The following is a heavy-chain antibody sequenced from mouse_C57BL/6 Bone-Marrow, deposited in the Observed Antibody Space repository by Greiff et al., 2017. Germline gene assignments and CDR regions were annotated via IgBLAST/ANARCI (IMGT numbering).Heavy chain of an antibody. J-gene: IGHJ2*01. CDR2: IDPANGNT. V-gene: IGHV14-3*01. CDR1: GFNIKNTY. Sequence: EVQLQQSVAELVRPGASVKLSCTASGFNIKNTYMHWVKQRPEQGLEWIGRIDPANGNTKYAPKFQGKATITADTSSNTASMQLSILTSVDTAIYYCARYYYGSSQYYCDYWGQGTTLTVAS. CDR3: ARYYYGSSQYYCDY. D-gene: IGHD1-1*01.